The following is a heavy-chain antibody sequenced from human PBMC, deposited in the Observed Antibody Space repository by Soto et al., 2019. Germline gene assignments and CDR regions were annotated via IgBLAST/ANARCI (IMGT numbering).Heavy chain of an antibody. CDR3: ARGKQRKMYSSSSFDY. Sequence: EVQLVESGGGLVQPGGSLRLSCAASGFTFSSYSMNWVRQAPGKGLEWVSYISSSSSTIYYADSVKGRFTISRDNAKNSLYLQMNSLRAEDTAVYYCARGKQRKMYSSSSFDYLGQGTLVTVSS. CDR1: GFTFSSYS. D-gene: IGHD6-13*01. J-gene: IGHJ4*02. CDR2: ISSSSSTI. V-gene: IGHV3-48*01.